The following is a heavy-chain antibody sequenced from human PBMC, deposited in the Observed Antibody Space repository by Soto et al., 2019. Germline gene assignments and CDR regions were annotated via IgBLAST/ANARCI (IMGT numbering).Heavy chain of an antibody. CDR3: ARDPQEYYDFWSGQNYYGMDV. CDR2: IWYDGSNK. Sequence: PGGSLRLSCAASGFTFSSYGMHWVRQAPGKGLEWVAVIWYDGSNKYYADSVKGRFTISRDNSKNTLYLQMNSLRAEDTAVYYCARDPQEYYDFWSGQNYYGMDVWGQGTTVTVSS. D-gene: IGHD3-3*01. CDR1: GFTFSSYG. J-gene: IGHJ6*02. V-gene: IGHV3-33*01.